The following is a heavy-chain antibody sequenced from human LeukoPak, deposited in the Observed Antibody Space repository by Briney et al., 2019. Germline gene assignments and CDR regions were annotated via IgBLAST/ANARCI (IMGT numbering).Heavy chain of an antibody. D-gene: IGHD6-19*01. J-gene: IGHJ5*02. CDR1: GGSFSSGGHY. Sequence: SETLSLTCTVSGGSFSSGGHYWSWIRQPPGKGLEWIGYIYYNGNTYYNPSLKSRVTISVDTSKNQFSLKLSSVTAADTAVYYCARGISSGWHPRGWFDPWGQGTLVTVSS. CDR2: IYYNGNT. V-gene: IGHV4-30-2*01. CDR3: ARGISSGWHPRGWFDP.